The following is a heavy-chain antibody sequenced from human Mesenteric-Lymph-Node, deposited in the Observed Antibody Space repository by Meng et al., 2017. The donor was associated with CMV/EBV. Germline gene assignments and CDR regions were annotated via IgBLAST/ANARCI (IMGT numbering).Heavy chain of an antibody. V-gene: IGHV3-21*04. J-gene: IGHJ3*02. D-gene: IGHD3-3*01. CDR3: ANFKGRYDAFDI. CDR2: ISGGSSSI. CDR1: GFSFSSYS. Sequence: GGSLRLSCAASGFSFSSYSMNWVRQAPGKGLEWVSSISGGSSSIYYTDSVKGRFTISRDNSENTLYLQMNSLRAEDTAVYYCANFKGRYDAFDIWGQGTMVTVSS.